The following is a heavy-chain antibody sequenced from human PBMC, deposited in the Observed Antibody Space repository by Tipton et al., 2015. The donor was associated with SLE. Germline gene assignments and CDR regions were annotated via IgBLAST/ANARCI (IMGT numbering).Heavy chain of an antibody. CDR2: IKQDGSER. D-gene: IGHD7-27*01. Sequence: SLRLSCAVSGFTFSSCWMTWVRQAPGKGLEWVATIKQDGSERYYVDSVEGRFAVSRDNAKNSLYLQMNSLRAEDTAVYYCARHEDWGIDYWGQGTLVTVSS. V-gene: IGHV3-7*01. CDR3: ARHEDWGIDY. CDR1: GFTFSSCW. J-gene: IGHJ4*02.